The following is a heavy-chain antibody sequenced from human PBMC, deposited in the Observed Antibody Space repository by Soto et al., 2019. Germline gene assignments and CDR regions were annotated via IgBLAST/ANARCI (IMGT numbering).Heavy chain of an antibody. CDR3: AKCDIVVPPAYYMDV. CDR2: ISGSGGAT. D-gene: IGHD2-15*01. V-gene: IGHV3-23*01. Sequence: EVQLLESGGGLVQPGGSLRLSCAASGFTFASYAMSWLRQAPGKGLEWVSLISGSGGATYYADSVKGRFTISRDNFKNTGYLQMNSLGAEDSAIYYCAKCDIVVPPAYYMDVWGKGTTVTVS. J-gene: IGHJ6*03. CDR1: GFTFASYA.